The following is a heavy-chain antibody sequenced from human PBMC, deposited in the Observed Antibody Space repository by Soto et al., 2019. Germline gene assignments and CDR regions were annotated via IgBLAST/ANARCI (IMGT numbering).Heavy chain of an antibody. J-gene: IGHJ6*02. V-gene: IGHV4-59*01. CDR1: GGSISSYY. CDR3: ASSNIAAAGFYYYGMDV. CDR2: IYYSGST. Sequence: SETLSLTCTVSGGSISSYYWSWIRQPPGKGLEWIGYIYYSGSTNYNPSLKSRVTISVDTSKNQFSLKLSSVAAADTAVYYCASSNIAAAGFYYYGMDVWGRGTTVTVSS. D-gene: IGHD6-13*01.